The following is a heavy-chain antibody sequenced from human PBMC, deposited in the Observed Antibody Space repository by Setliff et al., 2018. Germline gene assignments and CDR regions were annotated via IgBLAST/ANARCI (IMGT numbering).Heavy chain of an antibody. CDR1: GGTFSSYG. V-gene: IGHV1-69*05. CDR2: TIPIFGST. J-gene: IGHJ4*02. Sequence: GASVKVSCKASGGTFSSYGISWVRQAPGQGLEWMGGTIPIFGSTNYAQKFQDRVTIITDESTSTAYMELSSLRSEDTAVYYCARERGYYLDSTNYYYYFDYWGQGTLVTVSS. D-gene: IGHD3-22*01. CDR3: ARERGYYLDSTNYYYYFDY.